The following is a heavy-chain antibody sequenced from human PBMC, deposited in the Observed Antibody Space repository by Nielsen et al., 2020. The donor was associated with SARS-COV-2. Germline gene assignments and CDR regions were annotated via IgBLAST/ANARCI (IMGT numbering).Heavy chain of an antibody. J-gene: IGHJ6*02. CDR3: ARIAAADNYYYGMDV. CDR1: GFSLSTSGMC. V-gene: IGHV2-70*01. D-gene: IGHD6-13*01. CDR2: IDWDDDK. Sequence: SGPTLVKPTQTLTLTCTSSGFSLSTSGMCVSWIRQPPGKALEWLALIDWDDDKYYSTSLKTRLTISKDTSKNQVVLTMTNMDPVDTATYYCARIAAADNYYYGMDVWGQGTTVTVSS.